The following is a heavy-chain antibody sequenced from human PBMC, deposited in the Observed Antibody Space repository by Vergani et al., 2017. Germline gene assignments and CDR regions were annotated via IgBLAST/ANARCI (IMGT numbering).Heavy chain of an antibody. J-gene: IGHJ4*02. V-gene: IGHV3-30*02. CDR3: AKYLRYATDGLPDS. CDR1: GFTFSNFG. D-gene: IGHD2-8*01. Sequence: QVQLVESAGGVVQPGGSLSFSCAASGFTFSNFGMHWIRKAPGKGLEWLAYIGKDGINTRYRDAVKGRFTVSRDNSKDILDLQMNSLRSEDTALYYCAKYLRYATDGLPDSWGPGTLVIVSS. CDR2: IGKDGINT.